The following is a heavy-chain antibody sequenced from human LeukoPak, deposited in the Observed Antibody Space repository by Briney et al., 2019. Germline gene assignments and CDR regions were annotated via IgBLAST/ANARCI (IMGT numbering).Heavy chain of an antibody. D-gene: IGHD3-9*01. Sequence: ASVKVSCKVSGYALTELSMHWVRQAPGKGLEWMGNFDPEDDETIYAQKFQGRVTMTEDTSTDTAYMELSSLRSEDTAVYYCATKKPVGDLRYFDWPRPDLDAFDIWGQGTMVTVSS. V-gene: IGHV1-24*01. CDR3: ATKKPVGDLRYFDWPRPDLDAFDI. CDR1: GYALTELS. CDR2: FDPEDDET. J-gene: IGHJ3*02.